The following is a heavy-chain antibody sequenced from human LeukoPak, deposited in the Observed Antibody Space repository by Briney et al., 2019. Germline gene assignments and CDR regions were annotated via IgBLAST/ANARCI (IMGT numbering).Heavy chain of an antibody. D-gene: IGHD3-16*01. CDR3: ARGHDGAFDI. CDR2: IKEDGSEK. Sequence: SGGSLRLSCAASGFTFSNYAMSWVRQAPGKGLEWVANIKEDGSEKYYVDSVKGRFTISRDNAKNSLYLQMNSLRAEDTAVYYCARGHDGAFDIWGQGTMVTVSS. CDR1: GFTFSNYA. J-gene: IGHJ3*02. V-gene: IGHV3-7*01.